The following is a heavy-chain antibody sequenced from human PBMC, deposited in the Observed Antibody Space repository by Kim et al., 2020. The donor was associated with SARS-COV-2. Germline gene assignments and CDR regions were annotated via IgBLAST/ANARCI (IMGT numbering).Heavy chain of an antibody. J-gene: IGHJ4*02. V-gene: IGHV3-23*01. CDR2: ITNNNGKT. D-gene: IGHD2-15*01. CDR3: AKDHPSGGWATFEY. Sequence: GGSLRLSCAASGFTVSRFAMNWVRQAPGKGLEWVAAITNNNGKTYYADSVKGRFIISRDNSENTVYLQMNNLRVDDTALYYCAKDHPSGGWATFEYSGQG. CDR1: GFTVSRFA.